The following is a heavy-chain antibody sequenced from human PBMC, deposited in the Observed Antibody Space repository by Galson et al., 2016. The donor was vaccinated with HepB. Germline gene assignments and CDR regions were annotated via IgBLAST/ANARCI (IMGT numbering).Heavy chain of an antibody. V-gene: IGHV4-59*01. CDR2: IYYSGST. CDR3: ARAYCTNGVCPLSAFDY. Sequence: SETLSLTCTVSGGSISSYYWSWIRQPPGKGLEWIGYIYYSGSTNYNPSLRSRVTISVDTSKKQFSLKLSSVTAADTAVYYCARAYCTNGVCPLSAFDYWGQGSLVTVSS. D-gene: IGHD2-8*01. J-gene: IGHJ4*02. CDR1: GGSISSYY.